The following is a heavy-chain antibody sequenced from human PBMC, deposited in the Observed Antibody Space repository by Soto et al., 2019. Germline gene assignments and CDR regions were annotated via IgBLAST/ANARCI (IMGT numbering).Heavy chain of an antibody. J-gene: IGHJ3*02. D-gene: IGHD2-2*01. Sequence: PGGSLRLSCAASGFPFSSYAMHWVRQAPGKGLEWVAVIWYDGSNKYYADSVKGRFTISRDNSKNTLYLQMNSLRAEDTAVYYCARDQSGTDAFDIWGQGTMVTVSS. CDR3: ARDQSGTDAFDI. CDR1: GFPFSSYA. CDR2: IWYDGSNK. V-gene: IGHV3-33*08.